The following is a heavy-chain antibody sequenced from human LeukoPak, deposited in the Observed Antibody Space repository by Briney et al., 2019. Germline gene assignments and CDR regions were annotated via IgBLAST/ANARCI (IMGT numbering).Heavy chain of an antibody. D-gene: IGHD3-10*01. V-gene: IGHV3-23*01. CDR3: RSPPMVRGVIIDRDY. CDR1: GFTFSSYA. J-gene: IGHJ4*02. Sequence: PGGSLRLSCAASGFTFSSYAMGWVRQAPGKGLEWVSAISGSGGSTYYADSVKGRFTISRDNSKNTLYLQMNSLRAEDTALYYCRSPPMVRGVIIDRDYWGQGTLVTVSS. CDR2: ISGSGGST.